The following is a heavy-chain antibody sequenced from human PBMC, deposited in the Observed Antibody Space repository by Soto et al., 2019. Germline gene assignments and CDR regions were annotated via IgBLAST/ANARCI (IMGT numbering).Heavy chain of an antibody. CDR1: GFTFGTYG. V-gene: IGHV3-23*01. CDR3: AKDRERGGYDADFDS. Sequence: EVQLLESGGGLIQPGGSLRLSCAAAGFTFGTYGMGWVRQAPGKGLEGGTTITGGNTYYAASVKGRLTIYRDNYKNTLYLKLSSLRAEETALYYCAKDRERGGYDADFDSWGQGTLVTVSS. J-gene: IGHJ4*02. D-gene: IGHD3-3*01. CDR2: ITGGNT.